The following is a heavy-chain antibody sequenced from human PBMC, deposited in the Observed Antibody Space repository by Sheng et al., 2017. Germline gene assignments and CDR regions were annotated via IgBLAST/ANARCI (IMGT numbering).Heavy chain of an antibody. J-gene: IGHJ6*03. CDR1: GGPISSYY. Sequence: VQLQESGPGLVKPSETLSLTCSVSGGPISSYYWSWIRQSPGKGLEWIGYISHIGSTNYNPTLRSRVTISVDTSKNQFSLKLSSVTAADTAVYYCARGKGYYYYMDVWGQGTTVSVSS. V-gene: IGHV4-59*12. CDR2: ISHIGST. CDR3: ARGKGYYYYMDV.